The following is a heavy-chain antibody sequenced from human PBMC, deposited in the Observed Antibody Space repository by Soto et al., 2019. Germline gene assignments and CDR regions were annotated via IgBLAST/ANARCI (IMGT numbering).Heavy chain of an antibody. CDR1: GASIGRGDDY. CDR2: ISDSGST. CDR3: AKYQPPEFDP. Sequence: SETLSLACSVSGASIGRGDDYWTWIRQSPGKGLEWIGYISDSGSTFYNPSLRSRLTIALDTSKNHFSLKLNSVTAADTAVYYCAKYQPPEFDPSGQGLPVTVSS. D-gene: IGHD2-2*01. J-gene: IGHJ5*02. V-gene: IGHV4-30-4*08.